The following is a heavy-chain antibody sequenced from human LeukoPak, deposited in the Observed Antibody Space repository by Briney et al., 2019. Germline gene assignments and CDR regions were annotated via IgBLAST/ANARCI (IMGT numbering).Heavy chain of an antibody. CDR1: GFTFSTYS. V-gene: IGHV3-30*04. Sequence: GGSLRLSCAASGFTFSTYSMHWVRQAPGKGLEWVAVISYDGSNKYYADSVKGRFTISRDNSKNTLYLQMNSLRAEDTAVYYCAKPSPYDSSGYYYATSKANFDYWGQGTLVTVSS. CDR2: ISYDGSNK. CDR3: AKPSPYDSSGYYYATSKANFDY. D-gene: IGHD3-22*01. J-gene: IGHJ4*02.